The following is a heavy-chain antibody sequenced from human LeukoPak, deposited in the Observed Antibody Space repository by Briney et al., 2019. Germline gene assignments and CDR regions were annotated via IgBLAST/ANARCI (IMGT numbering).Heavy chain of an antibody. V-gene: IGHV3-23*01. CDR2: ISGSGGST. D-gene: IGHD1-1*01. J-gene: IGHJ6*03. Sequence: GGSLRLSCAASGFTFSTYSMNWVRQAPGKGLEWVSAISGSGGSTYYADSVKGRFTISRDNSKNTLYLQMNSLRAEDTAVYYCAKDSGATGRFFHHYYMDVWGKGTTVTISS. CDR3: AKDSGATGRFFHHYYMDV. CDR1: GFTFSTYS.